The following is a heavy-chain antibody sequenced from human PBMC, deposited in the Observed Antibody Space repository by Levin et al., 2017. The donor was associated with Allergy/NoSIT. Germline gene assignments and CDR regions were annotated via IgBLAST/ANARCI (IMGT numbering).Heavy chain of an antibody. CDR3: ARYVPQVNWFDP. D-gene: IGHD3-16*01. Sequence: SETLSLTCTVSGGSVSSGSYYWSWIRQPPGKGLEWIGYIYYSGSTNYNPSLKSRVTISVDTSKNQFSLKLSSVTAADTAVYYCARYVPQVNWFDPWGQGTLVTVSS. CDR2: IYYSGST. CDR1: GGSVSSGSYY. V-gene: IGHV4-61*01. J-gene: IGHJ5*02.